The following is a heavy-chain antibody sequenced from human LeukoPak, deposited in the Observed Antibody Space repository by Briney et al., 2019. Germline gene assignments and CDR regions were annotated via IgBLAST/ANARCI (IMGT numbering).Heavy chain of an antibody. CDR2: IYYSGNT. CDR3: ARSYSSSWYFDY. CDR1: GASISSYY. V-gene: IGHV4-59*08. Sequence: SETLSLTCTVSGASISSYYWSWIRQSPGKGLEWIGFIYYSGNTNYNPSLRSRVTISIDTSKNQFSLKLSSVTAADTAVYYCARSYSSSWYFDYWGQGTLVTVSS. D-gene: IGHD6-13*01. J-gene: IGHJ4*02.